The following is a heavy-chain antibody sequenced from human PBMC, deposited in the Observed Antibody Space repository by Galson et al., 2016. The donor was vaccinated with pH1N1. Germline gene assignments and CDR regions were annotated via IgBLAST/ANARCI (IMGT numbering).Heavy chain of an antibody. V-gene: IGHV3-48*01. CDR3: ARVNHYYYYGMDV. D-gene: IGHD1-14*01. Sequence: SLRLSCAASGFTFSSYSMSWVRQAPGKGLEWVSYISSSSSTIYYADSVKGRFTISRDNAKNSLYLQMNSLRAEDTAVYYCARVNHYYYYGMDVWGQGTTVTVSS. J-gene: IGHJ6*02. CDR1: GFTFSSYS. CDR2: ISSSSSTI.